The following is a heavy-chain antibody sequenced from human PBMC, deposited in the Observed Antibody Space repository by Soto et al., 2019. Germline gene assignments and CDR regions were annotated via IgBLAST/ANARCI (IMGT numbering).Heavy chain of an antibody. CDR1: GFTFSTYG. V-gene: IGHV3-33*01. CDR2: FWYDGVNK. CDR3: ARVSAAAGMLSGWFDP. Sequence: QVQLVESGGGVVQPGRSLRLSCAASGFTFSTYGIHWVRQAPGKGLEWVAVFWYDGVNKYSADSVKGRFTISRDNSNSTLYLQMNSLRAEDTAVYYCARVSAAAGMLSGWFDPWGQGTLVTVSS. J-gene: IGHJ5*02. D-gene: IGHD6-13*01.